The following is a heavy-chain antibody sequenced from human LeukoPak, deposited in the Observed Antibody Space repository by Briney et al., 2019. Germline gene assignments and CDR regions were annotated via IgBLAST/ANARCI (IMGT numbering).Heavy chain of an antibody. V-gene: IGHV4-39*07. CDR2: IYYGGST. CDR1: RGSISSSSYY. D-gene: IGHD6-19*01. CDR3: ARKDRYSSGWYSY. Sequence: SETLSLTCTVSRGSISSSSYYWGWIRQPPGKGLEWIGTIYYGGSTYYNPSLKSRVTISVDKSKNQFSLKLSSVTAADTAVYYCARKDRYSSGWYSYWGQGTLVTVSS. J-gene: IGHJ4*02.